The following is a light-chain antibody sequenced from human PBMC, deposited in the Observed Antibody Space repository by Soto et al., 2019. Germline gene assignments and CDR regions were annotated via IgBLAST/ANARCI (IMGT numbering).Light chain of an antibody. CDR2: DVR. Sequence: QSVLTQPASVSGSPGQSITISCTGTSSDVGAFNFVSWYQQHLGKAPKLMIYDVRHRPSGVSDRFSGSKSGNTASLTIYGLQAEDEADYYCTSHTTTSPPVLFGGGTKLTVL. J-gene: IGLJ2*01. CDR3: TSHTTTSPPVL. V-gene: IGLV2-14*03. CDR1: SSDVGAFNF.